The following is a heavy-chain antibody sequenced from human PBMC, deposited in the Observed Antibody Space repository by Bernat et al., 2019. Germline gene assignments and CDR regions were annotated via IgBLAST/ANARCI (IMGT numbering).Heavy chain of an antibody. CDR3: ARGGGDDYGEIEI. V-gene: IGHV3-13*04. J-gene: IGHJ3*02. CDR2: IGTAGDP. Sequence: EVQLVESGGGLVQPGGSLRLSWAASGFTFSRYDMYWVLQPTGKGLEWVSTIGTAGDPHYAGSVKGRFTISRENAKSSFYLQMKSLRDGDTAVYYCARGGGDDYGEIEIWGQGTMVTVSS. D-gene: IGHD4-17*01. CDR1: GFTFSRYD.